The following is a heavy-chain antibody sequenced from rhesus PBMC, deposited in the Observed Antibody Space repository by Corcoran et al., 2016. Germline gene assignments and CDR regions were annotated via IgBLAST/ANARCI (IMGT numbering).Heavy chain of an antibody. Sequence: QVQLQESGPGLVKPSETLSLTCAVSGGSISDEYYWSWIRQPPGKGLEWIGEINGNNGSTNYNPSLKGRVTISKDASKNQFSLKLSSVTAADTAVYYCARYGIAAAPDDAFDFWGQGLRVTVSS. CDR1: GGSISDEYY. CDR3: ARYGIAAAPDDAFDF. D-gene: IGHD6-25*01. CDR2: INGNNGST. V-gene: IGHV4-143*01. J-gene: IGHJ3*01.